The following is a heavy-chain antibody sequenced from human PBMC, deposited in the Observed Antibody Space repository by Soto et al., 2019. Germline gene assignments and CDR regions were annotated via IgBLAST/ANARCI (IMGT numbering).Heavy chain of an antibody. CDR3: ARLGVPAAFPSWFDP. V-gene: IGHV5-51*01. CDR1: GYRFTNDW. J-gene: IGHJ5*02. Sequence: EVQLVQSGAEVKKPGEALKISCQGSGYRFTNDWIGWVRQMPGKCLEWMGIIYPGDCDTRYSPSFQGQVTMSVDKSISTAYLQWSSLKASDTAMYYCARLGVPAAFPSWFDPWGQGTLVTVSS. D-gene: IGHD2-2*01. CDR2: IYPGDCDT.